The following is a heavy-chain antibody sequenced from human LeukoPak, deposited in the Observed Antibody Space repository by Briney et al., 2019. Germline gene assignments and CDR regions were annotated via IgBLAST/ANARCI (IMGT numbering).Heavy chain of an antibody. D-gene: IGHD3-22*01. V-gene: IGHV4-34*01. CDR3: ARRGYFDGSGLDH. Sequence: SETLSLTCAVYVGSFSGYYWSWIRQPPGKGLEWIGEINHGGSTNYNPSLKSRVTISLDTSKNQLSLKLSSVTAADTAVYFCARRGYFDGSGLDHWGQGTLVTVSS. CDR1: VGSFSGYY. J-gene: IGHJ4*02. CDR2: INHGGST.